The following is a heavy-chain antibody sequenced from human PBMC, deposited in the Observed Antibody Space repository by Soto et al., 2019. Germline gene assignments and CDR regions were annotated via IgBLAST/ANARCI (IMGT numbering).Heavy chain of an antibody. V-gene: IGHV4-59*01. CDR3: ARDNSGDYGGNSDYYYYGMDV. CDR1: GGSTSSYY. CDR2: IYYSGST. J-gene: IGHJ6*02. Sequence: SETLSLTCTVSGGSTSSYYWSWIRQPPGKGLEWIGYIYYSGSTNYNPSLKSRVTISVDTSKNQFSLKLSSVTAADTAVYYCARDNSGDYGGNSDYYYYGMDVWGQGTTVTVSS. D-gene: IGHD4-17*01.